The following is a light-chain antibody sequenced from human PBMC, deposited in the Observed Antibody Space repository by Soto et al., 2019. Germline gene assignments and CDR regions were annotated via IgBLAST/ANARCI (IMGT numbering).Light chain of an antibody. J-gene: IGLJ3*02. CDR1: SSNIGSND. V-gene: IGLV1-44*01. Sequence: QSVLTQPPSASRTPGQRVTISCSGSSSNIGSNDVNWYQQLPGTAPKLLIYSNNQRPSGVPDRFSGSRSGTSASLAISGLQSEDEGDYYCAAWDDSLNGGVFGGGTKLTVL. CDR3: AAWDDSLNGGV. CDR2: SNN.